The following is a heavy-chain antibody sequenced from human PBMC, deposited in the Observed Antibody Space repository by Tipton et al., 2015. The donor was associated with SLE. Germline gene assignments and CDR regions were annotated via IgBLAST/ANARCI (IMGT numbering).Heavy chain of an antibody. Sequence: TLSLTCSVSGDSISGYYWSWIRQPPGRGLEWIGEINHSGGTNYNPSLKSRVTISVDTSKNQFSLKLSSATAADTAVYYCARAPGLDRDYYYYYYMDVWGKGTTVTVSS. D-gene: IGHD3/OR15-3a*01. CDR3: ARAPGLDRDYYYYYYMDV. V-gene: IGHV4-34*01. J-gene: IGHJ6*03. CDR2: INHSGGT. CDR1: GDSISGYY.